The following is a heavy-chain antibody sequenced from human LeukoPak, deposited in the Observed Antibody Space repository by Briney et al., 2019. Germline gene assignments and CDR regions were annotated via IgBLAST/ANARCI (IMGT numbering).Heavy chain of an antibody. D-gene: IGHD2-2*01. V-gene: IGHV3-21*01. CDR3: ARGSTLGSCTSSSCHNWFDP. CDR1: GFTFSTFS. CDR2: ISGRSNYI. J-gene: IGHJ5*02. Sequence: GGSLRLSCAASGFTFSTFSMNWVRQAPGKGLEWVSSISGRSNYIFYADSVKGRFTISRDNAENSLYLLLNSLRVEDTAVYYCARGSTLGSCTSSSCHNWFDPWGQGTLVTVSS.